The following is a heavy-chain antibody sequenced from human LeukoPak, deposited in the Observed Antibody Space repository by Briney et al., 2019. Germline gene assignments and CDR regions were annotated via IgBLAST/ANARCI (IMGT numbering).Heavy chain of an antibody. Sequence: GASVKVSCTASGYTFTSYDINWVRQAPGQGLEWMGWMNPNSGNTGYAQKFQGRVTMTRNTSISTAYMELSSLRSEDTAVYYCARSYPTVTRYYYYGMDVWGQGTTVTVSS. CDR2: MNPNSGNT. D-gene: IGHD4-17*01. CDR1: GYTFTSYD. V-gene: IGHV1-8*01. CDR3: ARSYPTVTRYYYYGMDV. J-gene: IGHJ6*02.